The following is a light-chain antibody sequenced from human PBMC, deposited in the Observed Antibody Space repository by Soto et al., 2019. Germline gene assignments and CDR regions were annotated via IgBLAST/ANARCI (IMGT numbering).Light chain of an antibody. J-gene: IGLJ1*01. V-gene: IGLV2-14*01. CDR1: SSDVVAYSY. CDR2: DVS. CDR3: SSYTRSRTYL. Sequence: QSVLTQPASVSGSPGQSITISCTGTSSDVVAYSYVSWYQQHPGKAPKLIIYDVSDRPSGISNRFSGSKSDNTASLTISGLQAEDEAEYYCSSYTRSRTYLFGTGTKVTVL.